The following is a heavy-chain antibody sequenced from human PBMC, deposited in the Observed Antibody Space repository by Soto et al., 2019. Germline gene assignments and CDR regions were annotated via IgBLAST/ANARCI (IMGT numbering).Heavy chain of an antibody. CDR2: IIPIFGTV. D-gene: IGHD5-18*01. Sequence: QVQLVQSGAEVKKPGSSVKVSCKASGGTFSNYPISWVRQAPGQGLEWMGGIIPIFGTVNYAQKFQGRVTITADESTGTAYMELSSLRSEDTAVYYWERGNHSWLQLWYFDLWGRGTLVTVSS. V-gene: IGHV1-69*12. J-gene: IGHJ2*01. CDR1: GGTFSNYP. CDR3: ERGNHSWLQLWYFDL.